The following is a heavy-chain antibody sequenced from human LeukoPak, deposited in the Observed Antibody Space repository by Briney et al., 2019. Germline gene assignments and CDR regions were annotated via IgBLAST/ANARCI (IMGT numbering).Heavy chain of an antibody. D-gene: IGHD5-24*01. V-gene: IGHV4-34*01. CDR1: GGSFSGYY. Sequence: SETLSLTCAVYGGSFSGYYWSWIRQPPGKGLEWIGEINHSGSTNYNPSLKSRVTISVDTSKNQFSLKLSSVTAADTAVYYCARVRGRWLPKWGQGTLVTVSS. CDR3: ARVRGRWLPK. J-gene: IGHJ4*02. CDR2: INHSGST.